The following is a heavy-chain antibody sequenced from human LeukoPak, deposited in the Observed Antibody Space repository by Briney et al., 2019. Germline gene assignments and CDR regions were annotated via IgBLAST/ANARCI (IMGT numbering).Heavy chain of an antibody. D-gene: IGHD4-17*01. CDR1: GGSISSYY. J-gene: IGHJ4*02. CDR3: ARGGYGDQLGRDY. CDR2: IYYSGST. Sequence: SETLSLTCTVSGGSISSYYWSWIRQPPGKGLEWIGYIYYSGSTNYNPSLKSRVTISVDTSKNQFSLKLSSVTAADTAVYYCARGGYGDQLGRDYWGQGTLVTVSS. V-gene: IGHV4-59*12.